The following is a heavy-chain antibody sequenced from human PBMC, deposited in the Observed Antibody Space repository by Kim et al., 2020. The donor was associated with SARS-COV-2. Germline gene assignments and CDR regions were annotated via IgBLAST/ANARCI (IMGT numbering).Heavy chain of an antibody. CDR3: ARYNTRDDRFDP. CDR2: VYYSGST. CDR1: GGSISYYY. J-gene: IGHJ5*02. Sequence: SETLSLTCTVSGGSISYYYWSWIRQPPGKGLEWIGYVYYSGSTKYNPSLKSRVTISVDTSKNQISLRLTSVTAADTAVYYCARYNTRDDRFDPWGQGALGSVSS. D-gene: IGHD1-20*01. V-gene: IGHV4-59*08.